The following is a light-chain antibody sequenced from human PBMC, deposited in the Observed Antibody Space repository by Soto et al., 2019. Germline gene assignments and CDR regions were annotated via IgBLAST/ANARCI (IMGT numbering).Light chain of an antibody. CDR2: GAS. J-gene: IGKJ4*01. Sequence: ELVLTQSPGTLSLSPGERATLSCRASESVNSKYLAWDQHKPGQPPRLLMYGASNRATGIPDRFSGSGSGTDFTLTISRLEPEDFAAYYCQQCGTSPLTFGGGTKVEI. CDR1: ESVNSKY. V-gene: IGKV3-20*01. CDR3: QQCGTSPLT.